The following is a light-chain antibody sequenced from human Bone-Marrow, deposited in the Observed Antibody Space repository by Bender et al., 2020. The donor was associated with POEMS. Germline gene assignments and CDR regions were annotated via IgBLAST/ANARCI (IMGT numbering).Light chain of an antibody. CDR1: SSDVGGYNY. CDR3: CSYAGIYPHFWV. CDR2: EVS. V-gene: IGLV2-11*01. Sequence: QSALTQPVSVSGSPGQSITISCTGTSSDVGGYNYVSWFQQHPGKAPKLMIYEVSKRPSGVPDRFSGSKSGNTASLTISGLQAEDEADYYCCSYAGIYPHFWVFGTGTKVTVL. J-gene: IGLJ1*01.